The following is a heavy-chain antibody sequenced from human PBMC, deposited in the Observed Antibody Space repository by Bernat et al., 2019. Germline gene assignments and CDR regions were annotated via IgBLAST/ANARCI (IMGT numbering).Heavy chain of an antibody. Sequence: EVQLLESGGDLVQPGGSLRLSCAASGFTFSRYAMSWVRQAPGQGLEWVSSISGTGSSTYYADSVKGRFSISRDYSNNTLYLQMNSLRAEDTAVYYCAKGGDANGYYYRTSDYWGQGTLVTVSS. V-gene: IGHV3-23*01. D-gene: IGHD3-22*01. CDR2: ISGTGSST. J-gene: IGHJ4*02. CDR1: GFTFSRYA. CDR3: AKGGDANGYYYRTSDY.